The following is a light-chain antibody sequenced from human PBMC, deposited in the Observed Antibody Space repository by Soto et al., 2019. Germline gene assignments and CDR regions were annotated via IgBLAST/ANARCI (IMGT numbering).Light chain of an antibody. J-gene: IGKJ1*01. CDR3: QQTSAFPRT. V-gene: IGKV1-12*01. CDR1: RDISNS. Sequence: IQRTRAPSGVSAAVGDRLTITCRASRDISNSLAWYQQPPGKAPKLLLRGAFSLHRGVPSRFSGGGAGTEFTLTISSLQPEDFATYYCQQTSAFPRTFGQRTKVDI. CDR2: GAF.